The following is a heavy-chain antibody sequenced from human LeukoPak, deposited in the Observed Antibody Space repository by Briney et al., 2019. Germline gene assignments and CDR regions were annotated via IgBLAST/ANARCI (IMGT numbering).Heavy chain of an antibody. Sequence: GGSLRLSCAASGFTFSSYEMNWVRQAPGKGLEWVSYISSSGSTIYYADSVKGRSTISRDNAKNSLYLQMNSLRAEDTAVYYCARDPADTAMVVWGTGMDVWGQGTTVTVSS. CDR3: ARDPADTAMVVWGTGMDV. V-gene: IGHV3-48*03. CDR2: ISSSGSTI. J-gene: IGHJ6*02. CDR1: GFTFSSYE. D-gene: IGHD5-18*01.